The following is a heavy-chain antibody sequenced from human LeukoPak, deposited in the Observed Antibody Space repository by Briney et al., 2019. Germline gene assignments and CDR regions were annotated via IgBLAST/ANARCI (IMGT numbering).Heavy chain of an antibody. D-gene: IGHD5-18*01. Sequence: GGSLRLSCAASGFTFSDYYMSWIRQAPGKGLEWVSYISSSDSTIYYADSVRGRFTISRDNAKNSLYLQMNSLRAEDTALYYCARVFGYTYGYYYYYYMDVWGQGTTVTVSS. CDR2: ISSSDSTI. CDR1: GFTFSDYY. CDR3: ARVFGYTYGYYYYYYMDV. J-gene: IGHJ6*03. V-gene: IGHV3-11*04.